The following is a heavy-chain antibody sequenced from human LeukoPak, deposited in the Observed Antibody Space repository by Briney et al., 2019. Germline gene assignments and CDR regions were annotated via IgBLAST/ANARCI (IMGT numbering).Heavy chain of an antibody. J-gene: IGHJ4*02. CDR2: IYPGDSDT. CDR3: ATTHCGGERYLY. Sequence: GESLKISCKGSGYNFISYWIGWVRQMPGKGLEWMGIIYPGDSDTRYSPSFQGQVTISADRSIGTAYLQWSSLKASDTAMYYCATTHCGGERYLYWGQGTLITVSS. CDR1: GYNFISYW. V-gene: IGHV5-51*01. D-gene: IGHD2-21*01.